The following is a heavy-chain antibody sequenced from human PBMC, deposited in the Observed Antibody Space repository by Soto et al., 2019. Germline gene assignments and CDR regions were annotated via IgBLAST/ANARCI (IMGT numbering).Heavy chain of an antibody. D-gene: IGHD3-10*01. V-gene: IGHV1-69*13. CDR3: ATEYYYGSGSYHWFDP. CDR2: ITPIFGTA. Sequence: GASVKVSCKASGGTFSSYAISWVRQAPGQGLEWMGGITPIFGTANYAQKFQGRVTITADESTSTAYMELSSLRSEDTAVYYCATEYYYGSGSYHWFDPWGQGTLVTVSS. J-gene: IGHJ5*02. CDR1: GGTFSSYA.